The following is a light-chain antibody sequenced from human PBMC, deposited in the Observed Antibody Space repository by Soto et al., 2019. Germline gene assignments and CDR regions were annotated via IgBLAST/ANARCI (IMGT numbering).Light chain of an antibody. Sequence: QSALTQPASVSGSPGQSITISCTGTSSDVGGYNYVSWYQQHPGQAPKLMIYEVTNRPSGVSNRFSGSKSGNTASLTISGPQAEDEADYYCSSYTGSSTVVFGGGTKLTVL. V-gene: IGLV2-14*01. J-gene: IGLJ2*01. CDR2: EVT. CDR1: SSDVGGYNY. CDR3: SSYTGSSTVV.